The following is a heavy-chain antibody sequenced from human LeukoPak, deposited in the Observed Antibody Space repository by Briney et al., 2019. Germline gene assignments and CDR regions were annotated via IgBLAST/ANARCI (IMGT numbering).Heavy chain of an antibody. CDR1: GFTFSDYY. D-gene: IGHD6-19*01. CDR3: ARDSVIGGWSDFDY. V-gene: IGHV3-11*04. J-gene: IGHJ4*02. Sequence: GGSLRLSCAASGFTFSDYYMSWIRQAPGKGLEWLSYITYSGSDTYYADSVKGRFTISRDNAKNSLYLQMGSLRAEDTAVYYCARDSVIGGWSDFDYWGLGTLVTVSS. CDR2: ITYSGSDT.